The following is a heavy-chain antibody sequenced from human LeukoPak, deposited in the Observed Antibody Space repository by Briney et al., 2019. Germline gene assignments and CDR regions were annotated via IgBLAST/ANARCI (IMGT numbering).Heavy chain of an antibody. CDR1: GYTFTSYY. Sequence: GASVKVSCKASGYTFTSYYMHWVRQAPGQGLEWMGWINPNSGGTNYAQKFQGRVTMTRDTSISTAYMELSRLRSDDTAVYYCARDPNYDFWSGYYTSWFDPWGQGTLVTVSS. CDR2: INPNSGGT. V-gene: IGHV1-2*02. D-gene: IGHD3-3*01. J-gene: IGHJ5*02. CDR3: ARDPNYDFWSGYYTSWFDP.